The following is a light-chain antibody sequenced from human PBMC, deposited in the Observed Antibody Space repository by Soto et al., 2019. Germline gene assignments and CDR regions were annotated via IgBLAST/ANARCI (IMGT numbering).Light chain of an antibody. Sequence: EVVMRQSPATLSVSPGEGATLSCRSSQGIGDTLAWYQHKPGQTPRLLIYGASSRATVIPDRFSGSGSGTDFTLTISRLEPEDFAVYYCQQYGSSPSWTFGPGTKVDIK. CDR1: QGIGDT. J-gene: IGKJ1*01. CDR2: GAS. CDR3: QQYGSSPSWT. V-gene: IGKV3-20*01.